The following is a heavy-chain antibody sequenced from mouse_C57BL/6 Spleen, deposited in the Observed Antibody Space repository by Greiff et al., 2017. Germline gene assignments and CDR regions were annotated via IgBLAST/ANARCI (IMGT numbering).Heavy chain of an antibody. Sequence: VQLKESGAELVRPGASVTLSCTASGFNIKDDYMHWVKQRPEQGLEWIGWIAPENGDTEYASKFPGKATITADTSSNTAYLQLSSLTSEDTAVYYCTTRDYYGSSAWFAYWGQGTLVTVAA. D-gene: IGHD1-1*01. CDR1: GFNIKDDY. CDR3: TTRDYYGSSAWFAY. V-gene: IGHV14-4*01. J-gene: IGHJ3*01. CDR2: IAPENGDT.